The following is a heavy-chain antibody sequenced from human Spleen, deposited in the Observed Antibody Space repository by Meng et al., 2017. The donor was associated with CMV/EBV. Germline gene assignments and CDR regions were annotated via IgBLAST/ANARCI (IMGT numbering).Heavy chain of an antibody. CDR3: ARILYGGNPPFDY. D-gene: IGHD4/OR15-4a*01. V-gene: IGHV1-46*01. CDR1: GYNFTRYY. Sequence: KANGYNFTRYYIQWVGQAPGQGLEWMGIINPSGSGTSYGRKFQGRVTITRDTSTSTVYMELSSLRSDDTAVYFCARILYGGNPPFDYWGQGTLVTVSS. CDR2: INPSGSGT. J-gene: IGHJ4*02.